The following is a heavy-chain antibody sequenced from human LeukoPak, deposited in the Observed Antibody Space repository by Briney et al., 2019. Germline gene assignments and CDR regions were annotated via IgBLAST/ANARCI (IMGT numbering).Heavy chain of an antibody. D-gene: IGHD3-22*01. Sequence: ASVKVSCKASGGTFSSYAISWVRQAPGQGLEWMGGIIPIFGTANYAQKFQGRVTITADESTSTAYMELSSLRSEDTAVYYCARDLGYYDSSGYYPCWFDPWGQGTLVTVSS. CDR1: GGTFSSYA. V-gene: IGHV1-69*13. J-gene: IGHJ5*02. CDR3: ARDLGYYDSSGYYPCWFDP. CDR2: IIPIFGTA.